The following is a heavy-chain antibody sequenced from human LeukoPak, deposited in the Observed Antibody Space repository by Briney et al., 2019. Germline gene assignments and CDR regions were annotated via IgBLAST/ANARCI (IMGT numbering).Heavy chain of an antibody. CDR2: INPKSGDN. CDR3: ARDGGFDY. Sequence: ASVKVSCKASGYTFTDYYMHWVRLAPGQGLEWMGWINPKSGDNNYAQKFQGRVTMARDTSISTVYMELSRLRFDDTAVYYCARDGGFDYWGQGTLVTVSS. D-gene: IGHD3-16*01. CDR1: GYTFTDYY. J-gene: IGHJ4*02. V-gene: IGHV1-2*02.